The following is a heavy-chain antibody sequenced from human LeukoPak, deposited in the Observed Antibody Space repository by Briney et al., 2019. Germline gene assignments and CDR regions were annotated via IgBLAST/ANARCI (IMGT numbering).Heavy chain of an antibody. Sequence: GGSLRLSCAASGFTSSSYSMNWVRQAPGKGLERVSYISSSSSTIYYADSVKGGFTISRDNAKNSRYLQMKSLRDEDTAVYYCARDGLRFSSTSCEGERYYFDYWGQGTLVTVSS. CDR1: GFTSSSYS. CDR2: ISSSSSTI. D-gene: IGHD2-2*01. CDR3: ARDGLRFSSTSCEGERYYFDY. V-gene: IGHV3-48*02. J-gene: IGHJ4*02.